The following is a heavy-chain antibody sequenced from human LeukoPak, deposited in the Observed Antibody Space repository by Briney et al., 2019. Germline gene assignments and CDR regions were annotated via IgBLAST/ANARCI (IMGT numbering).Heavy chain of an antibody. CDR1: GFTFSSNR. V-gene: IGHV3-74*01. J-gene: IGHJ6*03. CDR3: AKDRGSGWPYYYYYMDV. CDR2: ITSDGRTT. Sequence: PGGSLRLSCAASGFTFSSNRMHWLRQAAGKGLVWVSRITSDGRTTIYADSVKCLFTISRDNSKNTLYLQMNSLRAEDTAVYYCAKDRGSGWPYYYYYMDVWGKGTTVTISS. D-gene: IGHD6-19*01.